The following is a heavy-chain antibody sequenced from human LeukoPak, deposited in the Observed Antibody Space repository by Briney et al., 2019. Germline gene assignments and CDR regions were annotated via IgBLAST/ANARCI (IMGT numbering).Heavy chain of an antibody. CDR3: ARVDFNDSGRYFTIDY. V-gene: IGHV4-31*03. CDR1: GGSISSGGYY. D-gene: IGHD1-26*01. CDR2: IYYSGST. J-gene: IGHJ4*02. Sequence: PSETLSLTCTVSGGSISSGGYYWSWIRQHPGKGLEWIGYIYYSGSTYYNPSLKSRVTISVDTSKNQFSLKLSSVTAADTAVYYCARVDFNDSGRYFTIDYWGQGTLVTVSS.